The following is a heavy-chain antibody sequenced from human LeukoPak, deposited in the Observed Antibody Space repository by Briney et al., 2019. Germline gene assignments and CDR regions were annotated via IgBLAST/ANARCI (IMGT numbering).Heavy chain of an antibody. CDR1: GGSISSYY. CDR3: ARDRWGTVAAPFDY. CDR2: IYTSGST. Sequence: SETLSLTCTVSGGSISSYYWSWIRQPAGKGLEWIGRIYTSGSTNYNPSLKSRVTTSVDTSKNQFSLKLSSVTAADTAVYYCARDRWGTVAAPFDYWGQGILVTVSS. J-gene: IGHJ4*02. D-gene: IGHD6-19*01. V-gene: IGHV4-4*07.